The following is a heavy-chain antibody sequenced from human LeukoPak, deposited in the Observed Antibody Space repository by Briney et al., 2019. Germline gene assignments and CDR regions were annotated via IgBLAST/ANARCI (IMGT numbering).Heavy chain of an antibody. CDR2: IYSGGRT. CDR3: VKAPTVAGSYGWFDP. CDR1: GGSITSGNNY. V-gene: IGHV4-30-4*08. J-gene: IGHJ5*02. Sequence: SETLSLTCTVSGGSITSGNNYWNWIRQSPGKGLEWIGFIYSGGRTNYNPFLRSRVVISADTPKIQISLRVDSMTAADTAVYYCVKAPTVAGSYGWFDPWGQGTLVTVSS. D-gene: IGHD6-19*01.